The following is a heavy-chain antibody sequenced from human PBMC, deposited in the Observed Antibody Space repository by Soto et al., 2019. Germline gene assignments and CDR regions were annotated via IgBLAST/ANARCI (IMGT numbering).Heavy chain of an antibody. J-gene: IGHJ4*02. D-gene: IGHD2-8*01. Sequence: SLRLSCASSGFSFSDYYMAWIRQAPGKGLEWVSYISRSSTYKNYADSVKGRFTISRDDAKNTLFLQTDSLRVDDTAVYYCSRLRAATRGVIDSWGQGILVTVSS. CDR2: ISRSSTYK. CDR3: SRLRAATRGVIDS. V-gene: IGHV3-11*06. CDR1: GFSFSDYY.